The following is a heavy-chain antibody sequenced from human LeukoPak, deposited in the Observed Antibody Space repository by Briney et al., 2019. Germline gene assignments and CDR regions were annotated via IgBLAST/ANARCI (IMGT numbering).Heavy chain of an antibody. D-gene: IGHD6-19*01. CDR2: IYYSGST. J-gene: IGHJ4*02. Sequence: SETLSLTCAVYGGSFSGYYWSWIRQPPGKGLEWIGSIYYSGSTYYNPSLKSRVTISVDTSKNQFSLKLSSVTAADTAVYYCARDDSSGWYSGVDYWGQGTLVTVSS. V-gene: IGHV4-34*01. CDR1: GGSFSGYY. CDR3: ARDDSSGWYSGVDY.